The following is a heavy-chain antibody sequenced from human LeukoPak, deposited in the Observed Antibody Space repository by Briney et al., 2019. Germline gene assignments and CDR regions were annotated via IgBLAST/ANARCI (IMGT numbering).Heavy chain of an antibody. CDR2: IYTSGST. CDR3: ARGSHKIAAAGINWFDP. V-gene: IGHV4-4*07. D-gene: IGHD6-13*01. J-gene: IGHJ5*02. CDR1: GGSISSYY. Sequence: SETLSLTCTVSGGSISSYYWSWIRQPAGKGLEWIGRIYTSGSTNYNPSLKSRVTMSVDTSKNQFSLKLSSVTAADTAVYYCARGSHKIAAAGINWFDPWGQGTLVTVSS.